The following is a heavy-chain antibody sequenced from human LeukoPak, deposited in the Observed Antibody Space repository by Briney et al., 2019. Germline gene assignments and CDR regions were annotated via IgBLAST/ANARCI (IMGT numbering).Heavy chain of an antibody. CDR3: ARSDSSGYYPPPPDY. Sequence: GGSLRLSCAASGFNFSTYAMHWVRQAPGKGLEWVAVIWYDGSNKYYADSVKGRFTISRDNSKNTLYLQMNSLRAEDTAVYYCARSDSSGYYPPPPDYWGQGTLVTVSS. CDR1: GFNFSTYA. J-gene: IGHJ4*02. V-gene: IGHV3-33*08. CDR2: IWYDGSNK. D-gene: IGHD3-22*01.